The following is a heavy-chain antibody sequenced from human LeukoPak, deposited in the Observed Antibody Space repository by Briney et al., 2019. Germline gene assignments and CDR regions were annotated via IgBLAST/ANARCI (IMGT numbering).Heavy chain of an antibody. D-gene: IGHD3-3*01. J-gene: IGHJ4*02. CDR2: ISGGSSGST. Sequence: GGSLRLSCAASGFTFSDYAMSWVRQAPGKGLEWLSVISGGSSGSTYYADSVTGRFTVSRDNSKNTVDLQMNNLRVDDTAIYYCARDERLLSFLKWGQGTLVTVSS. CDR3: ARDERLLSFLK. CDR1: GFTFSDYA. V-gene: IGHV3-23*01.